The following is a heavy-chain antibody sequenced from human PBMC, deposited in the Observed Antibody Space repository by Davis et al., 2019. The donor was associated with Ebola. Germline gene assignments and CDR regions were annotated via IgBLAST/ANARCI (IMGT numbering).Heavy chain of an antibody. CDR1: GGSFSDYF. CDR3: ARTMKTSISESGLGYTYFDH. D-gene: IGHD1-1*01. CDR2: VSHGGVS. V-gene: IGHV4-34*01. J-gene: IGHJ5*02. Sequence: SETLSLTCAVYGGSFSDYFWSWIRQSPGKGLEWIGKVSHGGVSDYNPSVMSRVTISVDTSKNQFSLNMNPVTAADTAVYYCARTMKTSISESGLGYTYFDHWSQGILVTVSS.